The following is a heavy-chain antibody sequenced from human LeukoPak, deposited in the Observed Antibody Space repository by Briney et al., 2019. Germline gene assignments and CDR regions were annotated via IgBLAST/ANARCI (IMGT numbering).Heavy chain of an antibody. J-gene: IGHJ5*02. CDR2: IYYSGST. CDR3: ARRSWGNNWFDP. D-gene: IGHD7-27*01. Sequence: SETLSLTCTVSGGSISSYYWSWFRQPPGKGLEWLAYIYYSGSTNYNPSLKSRVTISVDTSKNQFSLNLSSVTAADTAVYFCARRSWGNNWFDPWGQGTLVTVSS. CDR1: GGSISSYY. V-gene: IGHV4-59*08.